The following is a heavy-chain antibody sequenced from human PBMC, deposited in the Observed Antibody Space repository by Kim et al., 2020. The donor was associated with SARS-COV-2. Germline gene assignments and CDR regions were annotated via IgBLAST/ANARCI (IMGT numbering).Heavy chain of an antibody. D-gene: IGHD3-10*01. Sequence: SETLSLTCAVSGGSISSSNWWSWVRQPPGKGLEWIGEIYHSGCTNYNPSLKSRVTISVDKSKNQFSLKLSSVSAADTAVYYCARDYYGSGSLDWGQGTLVTVSS. CDR2: IYHSGCT. V-gene: IGHV4-4*02. CDR3: ARDYYGSGSLD. J-gene: IGHJ4*02. CDR1: GGSISSSNW.